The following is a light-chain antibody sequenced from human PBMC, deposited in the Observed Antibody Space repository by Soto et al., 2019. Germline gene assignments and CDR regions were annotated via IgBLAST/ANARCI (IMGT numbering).Light chain of an antibody. CDR3: QQYNSPIT. V-gene: IGKV1-5*01. Sequence: IQMSQSPSTLSASVGDRVTITCRASQSIRTWLAWYQQKPGKAPKLLIFDASTLQSGVPSRFSGSGSGTEFTLTISSLQPDDFATYYCQQYNSPITFGQGTRLEIK. J-gene: IGKJ5*01. CDR1: QSIRTW. CDR2: DAS.